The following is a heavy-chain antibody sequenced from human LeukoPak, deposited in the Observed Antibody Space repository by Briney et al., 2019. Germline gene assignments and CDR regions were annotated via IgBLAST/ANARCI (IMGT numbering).Heavy chain of an antibody. Sequence: SQTLSLTSAISGDSVSSNSAAWHWIRQSPSRGLEWLGRTYFRSKWYNDYAISVKSRITINPDTSKNQFSLQLNSVTPEDAAVYYCARDSSAMFDYWGQGTLVTVSS. J-gene: IGHJ4*02. CDR2: TYFRSKWYN. CDR3: ARDSSAMFDY. D-gene: IGHD2-2*01. CDR1: GDSVSSNSAA. V-gene: IGHV6-1*01.